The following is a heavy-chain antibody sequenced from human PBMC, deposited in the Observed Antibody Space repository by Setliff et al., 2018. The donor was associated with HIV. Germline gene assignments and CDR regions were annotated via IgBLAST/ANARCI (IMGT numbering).Heavy chain of an antibody. CDR2: MNPNRGNT. J-gene: IGHJ6*03. Sequence: ASVKVSCKASGSSITSDDIGWVRQATGQGIEWMGWMNPNRGNTGYAQKFQGRVTMTRNTSISTAYMELSSLRSEDTAVYYCASLVAAAGTRPYYYYMDVWGKGTTVTVSS. D-gene: IGHD6-13*01. CDR1: GSSITSDD. CDR3: ASLVAAAGTRPYYYYMDV. V-gene: IGHV1-8*01.